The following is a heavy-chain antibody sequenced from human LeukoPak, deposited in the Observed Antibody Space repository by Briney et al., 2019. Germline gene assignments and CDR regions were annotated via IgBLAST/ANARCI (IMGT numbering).Heavy chain of an antibody. J-gene: IGHJ4*02. CDR2: IYYSGST. CDR3: ARPSSYYYDSSGYYDY. Sequence: SETLSLTCTVSGGSISSGGYYWSWIRQHPGKGLEWIGYIYYSGSTYYNPSLKSRVTISVDTSKNQFSLKLSSVTAADTAVYYCARPSSYYYDSSGYYDYWGQGTLVTVSS. V-gene: IGHV4-31*03. CDR1: GGSISSGGYY. D-gene: IGHD3-22*01.